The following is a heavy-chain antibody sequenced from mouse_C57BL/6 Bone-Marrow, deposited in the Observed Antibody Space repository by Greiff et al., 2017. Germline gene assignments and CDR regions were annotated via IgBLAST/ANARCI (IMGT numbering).Heavy chain of an antibody. CDR1: GYTFTSYG. J-gene: IGHJ1*03. Sequence: VQLQQSGAELARPGASVKLSCKASGYTFTSYGISWVKQRTGQGLEWIGEIYPRSGNTYYNEKFKGKATLTADKSSSTAYMELRSLTSEDSAVYFCARGPTTVDWYCDVWGTGTTVRLL. CDR2: IYPRSGNT. D-gene: IGHD1-1*01. V-gene: IGHV1-81*01. CDR3: ARGPTTVDWYCDV.